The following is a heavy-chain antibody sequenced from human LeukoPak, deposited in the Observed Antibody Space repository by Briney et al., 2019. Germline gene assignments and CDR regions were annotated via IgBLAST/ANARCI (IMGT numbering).Heavy chain of an antibody. V-gene: IGHV3-30-3*01. Sequence: GGSLRLSCAASGFTFSSYWMSWVRQAPGKGLEWVAVISYDGSNKYYADSVKGRFTISRDNSKNTLYLQMNSLRAEDTAVYYCYSGSYWGQGTLVTVSS. CDR1: GFTFSSYW. CDR3: YSGSY. D-gene: IGHD1-26*01. J-gene: IGHJ4*02. CDR2: ISYDGSNK.